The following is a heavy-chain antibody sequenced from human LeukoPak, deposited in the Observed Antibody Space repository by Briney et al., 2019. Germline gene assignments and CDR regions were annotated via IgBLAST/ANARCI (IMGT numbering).Heavy chain of an antibody. CDR3: ARGASSPYFDY. V-gene: IGHV3-30*04. D-gene: IGHD6-13*01. J-gene: IGHJ4*02. CDR2: ISYDGSNK. CDR1: GFTFSSYA. Sequence: PGGSLRLSCAASGFTFSSYAMHWVRQAPGKGLEWVAVISYDGSNKYYADSVKGRFTISRDNSKNTLYLQMNSLRAEDTAVYYRARGASSPYFDYWGQGTLVTVSS.